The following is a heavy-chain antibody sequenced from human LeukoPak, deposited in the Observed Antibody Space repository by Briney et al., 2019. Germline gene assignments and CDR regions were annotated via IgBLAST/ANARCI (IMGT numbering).Heavy chain of an antibody. D-gene: IGHD3-16*01. V-gene: IGHV3-21*01. CDR2: ISSSGNYI. CDR3: ARRGTYAFDI. Sequence: GGSLRLSCAASGFTFSSYSLNWVRQAPGKGLEWVSSISSSGNYIYYADSVKGRFTISRDNAKNSLHLQMNSLRAEDTAVCYCARRGTYAFDIWGQGTVVTVSS. J-gene: IGHJ3*02. CDR1: GFTFSSYS.